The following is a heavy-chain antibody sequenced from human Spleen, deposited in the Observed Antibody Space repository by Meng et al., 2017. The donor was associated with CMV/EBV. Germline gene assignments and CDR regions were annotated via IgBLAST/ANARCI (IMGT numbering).Heavy chain of an antibody. Sequence: GESLKISCAASRFTFSNYAMSWVRQVPGEGLVWVSRINSEGSRTDYADSVKGRFTISRDSAKNTLYLQMNSLRAEDTAVYFCAREEYYYGMDVWGQGTTVTVSS. CDR1: RFTFSNYA. V-gene: IGHV3-74*01. J-gene: IGHJ6*02. CDR3: AREEYYYGMDV. CDR2: INSEGSRT.